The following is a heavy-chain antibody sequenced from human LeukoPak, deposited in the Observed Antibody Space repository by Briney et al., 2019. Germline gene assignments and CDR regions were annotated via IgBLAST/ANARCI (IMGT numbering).Heavy chain of an antibody. CDR1: GVSINTCCYY. D-gene: IGHD5-18*01. CDR3: ARGRSYGFDFDS. Sequence: TSETLSLTCDVSGVSINTCCYYWTWIRQPPGKGLEWIGYKYYSGSTRYNSSLRSRLTISLDTSKNQFSLRLTSVTAAHTAVYYCARGRSYGFDFDSWGPGTLVIVSS. J-gene: IGHJ4*02. CDR2: KYYSGST. V-gene: IGHV4-61*01.